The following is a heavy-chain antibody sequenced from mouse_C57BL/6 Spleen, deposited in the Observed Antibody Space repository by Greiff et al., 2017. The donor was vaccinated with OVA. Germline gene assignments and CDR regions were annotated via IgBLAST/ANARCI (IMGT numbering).Heavy chain of an antibody. CDR1: GYSITSGYY. V-gene: IGHV3-6*01. J-gene: IGHJ4*01. CDR2: ISSDGSN. Sequence: VQLQQSGPGLVKPSQSLSLTCSVTGYSITSGYYWNWIRQFPGNKLEWMGYISSDGSNNYNPFLKNRISIPRDKSKHQFFLKLNSVTTEDTATYYCARGEAVVPYYAMDYWGQGTSVTVSS. CDR3: ARGEAVVPYYAMDY. D-gene: IGHD1-1*01.